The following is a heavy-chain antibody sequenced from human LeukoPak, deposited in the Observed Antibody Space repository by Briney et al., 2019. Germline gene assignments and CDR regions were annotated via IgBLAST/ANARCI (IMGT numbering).Heavy chain of an antibody. CDR2: INHSGST. V-gene: IGHV4-34*01. Sequence: SETLSLTCAVYGGSSSGYYWSWIRQPPGKGLEWIGEINHSGSTNYNPSLKSRVTISVDTSKNQFSLKLSSVTAADTAVYYCARGGNIVVVVAATLFDYWGQGTLVTVSS. D-gene: IGHD2-15*01. CDR1: GGSSSGYY. J-gene: IGHJ4*02. CDR3: ARGGNIVVVVAATLFDY.